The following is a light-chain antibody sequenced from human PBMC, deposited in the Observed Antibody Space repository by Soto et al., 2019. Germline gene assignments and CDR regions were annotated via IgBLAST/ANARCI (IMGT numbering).Light chain of an antibody. J-gene: IGKJ1*01. CDR3: QQYNNWPPLT. Sequence: EIVMTQSPATLSVSPGERATLSCRASQSVSSNLAWYQQKPGQAPRLLIFGASTRATGIPARFSGSRSGTEFTLTISSLQSEDFAVYCCQQYNNWPPLTFGQGTKVEIK. V-gene: IGKV3-15*01. CDR2: GAS. CDR1: QSVSSN.